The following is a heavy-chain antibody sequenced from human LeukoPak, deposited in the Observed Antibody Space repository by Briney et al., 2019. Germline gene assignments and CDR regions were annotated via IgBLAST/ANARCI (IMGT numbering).Heavy chain of an antibody. D-gene: IGHD3-22*01. J-gene: IGHJ3*02. CDR3: ARLRRGFDISGYYAFDI. CDR2: IYYSGST. CDR1: GGSISSYY. Sequence: SETLSLTCTVSGGSISSYYWSWIRQPPGKGLEWIGYIYYSGSTNYNPSLRSRVTISVDTSKNQFPLKLTSVTAADTAVYYCARLRRGFDISGYYAFDIWGQGTMVTVSS. V-gene: IGHV4-59*01.